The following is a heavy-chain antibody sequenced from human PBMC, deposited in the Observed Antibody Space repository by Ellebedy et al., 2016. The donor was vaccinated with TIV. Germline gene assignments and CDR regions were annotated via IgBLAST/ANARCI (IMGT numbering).Heavy chain of an antibody. V-gene: IGHV4-4*02. CDR3: AGFLLTFGAVRGSSPVP. CDR2: IFHTGDT. D-gene: IGHD3-16*01. CDR1: GASISSSYW. Sequence: SETLSLXCAVSGASISSSYWWTWVRQPPGKGLQWIGEIFHTGDTNYNPSLRSRVTMSVDKSRNQFSLNLTSVAAADSAVYYCAGFLLTFGAVRGSSPVPWGQGAPVSVSS. J-gene: IGHJ5*02.